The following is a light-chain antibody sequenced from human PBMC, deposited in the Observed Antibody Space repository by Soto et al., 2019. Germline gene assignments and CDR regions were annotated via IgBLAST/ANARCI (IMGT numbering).Light chain of an antibody. J-gene: IGKJ1*01. CDR2: DAS. Sequence: DIQMTQSPSTLSASVGDRVTITCRASQSISSWFAWYQQKPGKAPKLLIYDASSLESGVPSRFSGSASGTEFTLTISSLQPDDFATYYCQQYNTYRTFGQGTKVDIK. CDR1: QSISSW. CDR3: QQYNTYRT. V-gene: IGKV1-5*01.